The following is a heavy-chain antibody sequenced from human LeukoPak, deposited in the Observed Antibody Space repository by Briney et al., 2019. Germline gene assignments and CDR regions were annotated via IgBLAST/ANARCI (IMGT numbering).Heavy chain of an antibody. J-gene: IGHJ4*02. D-gene: IGHD3-10*01. Sequence: GGSLRLSCAASGFTFSSYAMHWVRQAPGKGLEWVAVISYDGSNKYYADSVKGRFTISRDNSKNTLYLQMNSLRAEDTAVYYCARAYGIGYWGQGTLVTVSS. CDR1: GFTFSSYA. CDR2: ISYDGSNK. V-gene: IGHV3-30-3*01. CDR3: ARAYGIGY.